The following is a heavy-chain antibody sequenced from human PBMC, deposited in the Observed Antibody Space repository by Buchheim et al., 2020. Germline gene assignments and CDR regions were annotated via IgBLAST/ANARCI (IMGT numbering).Heavy chain of an antibody. CDR1: GFTFSSYA. V-gene: IGHV3-30*04. Sequence: QVQLVESGGGVVQPGRSLRLSCAASGFTFSSYAMHWVRQAPGKGLEWVAVISYDGSNKYYADSVKGRFTISRDNSKNTLYLQMNSLRAEYTVVYYCASAVADTFDYWGQGTL. CDR2: ISYDGSNK. J-gene: IGHJ4*02. CDR3: ASAVADTFDY. D-gene: IGHD6-19*01.